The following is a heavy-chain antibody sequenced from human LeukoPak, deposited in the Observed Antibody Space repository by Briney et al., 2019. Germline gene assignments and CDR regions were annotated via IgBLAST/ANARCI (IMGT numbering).Heavy chain of an antibody. J-gene: IGHJ3*02. Sequence: PSETLSLTCAVYGGSFSGYYWSWIRQPPGKGLEWIGEINHSGSTNYNPSLKSRVTISVDTSKNQFSLKLSSVTAADTAVYYCARVIAAAGERAFDIWGQGTMVTVSS. CDR1: GGSFSGYY. CDR3: ARVIAAAGERAFDI. CDR2: INHSGST. D-gene: IGHD6-13*01. V-gene: IGHV4-34*01.